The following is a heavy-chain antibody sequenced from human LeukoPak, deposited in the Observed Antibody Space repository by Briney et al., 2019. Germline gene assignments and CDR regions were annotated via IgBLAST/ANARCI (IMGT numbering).Heavy chain of an antibody. J-gene: IGHJ6*02. Sequence: GESLKISCKGSGYSFTNYWIGWVRQMPGKGLEWMGIIYPGDSDTRYSPSFQGQVTISADKSISTAYLQWSSLKALDTAMYYCARQGPVAGTFYYGMDVWGQGTTVTVSS. CDR3: ARQGPVAGTFYYGMDV. CDR1: GYSFTNYW. D-gene: IGHD6-19*01. CDR2: IYPGDSDT. V-gene: IGHV5-51*01.